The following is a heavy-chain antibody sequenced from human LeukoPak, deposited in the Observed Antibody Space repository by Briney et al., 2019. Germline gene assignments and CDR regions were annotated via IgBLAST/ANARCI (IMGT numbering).Heavy chain of an antibody. V-gene: IGHV3-9*01. CDR3: AKWGSADYYYYGMDV. CDR1: GFTFDDYA. CDR2: ISWNSGSI. D-gene: IGHD3-16*01. J-gene: IGHJ6*02. Sequence: GGSLRLSCAASGFTFDDYAMHWVRQAPGKGLEWVSGISWNSGSIGYADSVKGRFTISRDNAKNSLYLQVNSLRAEDTALYYCAKWGSADYYYYGMDVWGQGTTVTVSS.